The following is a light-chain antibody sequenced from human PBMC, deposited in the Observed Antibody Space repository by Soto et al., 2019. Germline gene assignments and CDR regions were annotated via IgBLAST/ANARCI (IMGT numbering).Light chain of an antibody. CDR2: GNG. CDR1: SSNIGAGYD. Sequence: QSVLTQPASVSGSPGQSITISCTGSSSNIGAGYDVHWYQQLPGTAPKLLIYGNGNRPSGVPDRFPGSKSGTSASLAITGLQAEDEADYYCQSYDSSLSGSEVFGTGTKVTVL. V-gene: IGLV1-40*01. J-gene: IGLJ1*01. CDR3: QSYDSSLSGSEV.